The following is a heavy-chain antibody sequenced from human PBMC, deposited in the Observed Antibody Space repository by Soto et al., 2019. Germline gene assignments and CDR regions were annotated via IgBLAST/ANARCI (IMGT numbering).Heavy chain of an antibody. CDR2: ISSSSSNI. Sequence: EVQLVESGGGFVQPGGSLRLSCTASGFTFSSRAMNWVRQFPGRGLEWVSYISSSSSNIDYADSVKGRFTVSRDNAKNSLYLQMNTLRDEDTAVYYCASDRSLGSNWYYYLESWGQGTLVTVSS. CDR1: GFTFSSRA. J-gene: IGHJ4*02. V-gene: IGHV3-48*02. D-gene: IGHD1-20*01. CDR3: ASDRSLGSNWYYYLES.